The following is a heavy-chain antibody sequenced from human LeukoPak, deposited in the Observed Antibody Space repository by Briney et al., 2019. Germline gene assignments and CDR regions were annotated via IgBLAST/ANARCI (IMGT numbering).Heavy chain of an antibody. CDR3: VRDGIRDIPGITIRYDY. Sequence: PGGSLRLSCAASGFTFSSYAMTWVRRAPGKGLEWVATIKEDGSDKYYVDSVRGRFTISRDNAENSLYLQMNSLTAEDTALYYCVRDGIRDIPGITIRYDYWGQGTLVTVSS. V-gene: IGHV3-7*05. D-gene: IGHD3-10*01. J-gene: IGHJ4*02. CDR2: IKEDGSDK. CDR1: GFTFSSYA.